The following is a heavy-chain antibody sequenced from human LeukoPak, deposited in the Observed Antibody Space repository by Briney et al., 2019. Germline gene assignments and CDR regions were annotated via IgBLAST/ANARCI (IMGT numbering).Heavy chain of an antibody. Sequence: GGSLRLSCAASGFTFSSYAMHWVRQAPGKGLEWVAVISYDGSNKYYADSAKGRFTISRDNSKNTLYLQMNSLRAEDTAVYYCARVKAAAGFRTYYCGMDVWGQGTTVTVSS. CDR3: ARVKAAAGFRTYYCGMDV. CDR1: GFTFSSYA. J-gene: IGHJ6*02. D-gene: IGHD6-13*01. CDR2: ISYDGSNK. V-gene: IGHV3-30-3*01.